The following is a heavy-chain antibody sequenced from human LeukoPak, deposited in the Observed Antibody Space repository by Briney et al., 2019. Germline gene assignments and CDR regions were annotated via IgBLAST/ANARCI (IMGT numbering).Heavy chain of an antibody. D-gene: IGHD6-19*01. Sequence: GGSLRLSCAASGFTFSSYSMNWVRQAPGKGLEWVSSISGSSSYINYADSVKGRFTISRDNAQNSLFLQLNSLRAEDTAVYYCARDPYSSGWYKDAFDIWGQGTMVTVS. CDR2: ISGSSSYI. J-gene: IGHJ3*02. CDR3: ARDPYSSGWYKDAFDI. V-gene: IGHV3-21*01. CDR1: GFTFSSYS.